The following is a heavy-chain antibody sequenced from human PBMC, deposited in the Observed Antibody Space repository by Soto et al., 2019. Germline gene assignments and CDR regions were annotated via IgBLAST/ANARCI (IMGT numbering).Heavy chain of an antibody. J-gene: IGHJ5*02. CDR3: ARGVGAGSYYNHYYCFDP. V-gene: IGHV1-18*01. D-gene: IGHD3-10*01. CDR1: GYTFTNYG. CDR2: ISAYNGNT. Sequence: QVQLVQSGAEVKKPGASVKVSCKASGYTFTNYGISWVRQAPGQGLEWMGWISAYNGNTKYAQKLQGRVTMTTDTSASTAYMELRSLRSDDTAVYYCARGVGAGSYYNHYYCFDPWGQGTLVTVSS.